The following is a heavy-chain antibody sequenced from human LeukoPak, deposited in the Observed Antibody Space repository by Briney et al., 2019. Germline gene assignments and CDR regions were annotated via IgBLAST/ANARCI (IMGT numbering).Heavy chain of an antibody. CDR1: GYSFTSYW. J-gene: IGHJ6*03. V-gene: IGHV5-51*01. Sequence: GESLKISCKGSGYSFTSYWIGWVRQMPGKGLEWMGIIYPGDSDTGYSPSFQGQVTISADKSISTAYLQWSSLKASDTAMYYCARANTGGSSTFYYYYYMDVWGKGTTVTVSS. CDR2: IYPGDSDT. CDR3: ARANTGGSSTFYYYYYMDV. D-gene: IGHD1-26*01.